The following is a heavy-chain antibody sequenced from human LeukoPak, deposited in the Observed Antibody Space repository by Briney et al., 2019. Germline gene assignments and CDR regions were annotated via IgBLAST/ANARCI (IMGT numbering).Heavy chain of an antibody. CDR3: AARGANYYDTRGAFDI. Sequence: PSQTLSLTCAVSGGSISSGGYSWSWIRQPPGKGLEWIGYIYHSGSTNYNPSLKSRVTISVDKSKNQFSLKLSSVTAADTAVYYCAARGANYYDTRGAFDIWGQGTMVTVSS. J-gene: IGHJ3*02. V-gene: IGHV4-30-2*01. D-gene: IGHD3-22*01. CDR1: GGSISSGGYS. CDR2: IYHSGST.